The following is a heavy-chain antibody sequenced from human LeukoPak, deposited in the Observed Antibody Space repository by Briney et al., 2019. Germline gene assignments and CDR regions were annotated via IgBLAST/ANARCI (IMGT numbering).Heavy chain of an antibody. J-gene: IGHJ4*02. Sequence: PSETLSLTCTVSGGSISSYYWSWIRQPPGKGLEWIGYIYYSGSTNYNPSLKSRVTISVDTSKNQFSLKLSSVTAADTAVYYCARRSPRGYYGGNSPFFDYWGQGTLVTVSS. CDR1: GGSISSYY. D-gene: IGHD4-23*01. CDR2: IYYSGST. CDR3: ARRSPRGYYGGNSPFFDY. V-gene: IGHV4-59*01.